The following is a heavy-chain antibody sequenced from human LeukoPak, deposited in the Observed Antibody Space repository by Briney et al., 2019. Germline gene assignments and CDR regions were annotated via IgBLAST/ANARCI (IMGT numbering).Heavy chain of an antibody. J-gene: IGHJ4*02. CDR3: ATLPLVGYDSSAY. CDR2: IYHSGST. CDR1: GYSISSGYY. V-gene: IGHV4-38-2*02. Sequence: PSETLSLTCTVSGYSISSGYYWGWIRQPPGEGLEWIGSIYHSGSTYYNPSLKSRVTISVDTSKNQFSLKLSSVTAADTAVYYCATLPLVGYDSSAYWGQGTLVTVSS. D-gene: IGHD3-22*01.